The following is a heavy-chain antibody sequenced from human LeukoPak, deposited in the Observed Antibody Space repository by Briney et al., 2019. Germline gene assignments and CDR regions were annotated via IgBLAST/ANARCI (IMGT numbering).Heavy chain of an antibody. CDR1: GGSFSGYY. J-gene: IGHJ6*02. D-gene: IGHD2-2*02. Sequence: SETLSLTCAVYGGSFSGYYWSWIRQPPGKGLEWIGEINHSGSTNYNPSLKGRVTISVDTSKNQFSLKLSSVTAADTAVYYCARVREYQLLYPRTQAGYYYYGMDVWGQGTTVTVSS. CDR2: INHSGST. V-gene: IGHV4-34*01. CDR3: ARVREYQLLYPRTQAGYYYYGMDV.